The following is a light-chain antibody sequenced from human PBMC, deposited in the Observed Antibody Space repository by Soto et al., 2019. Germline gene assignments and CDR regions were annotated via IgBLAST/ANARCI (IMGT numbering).Light chain of an antibody. CDR2: DVS. Sequence: QSALTEPASASGAPGQSITISCTGTSSDVGGYNYVSWYQHHPGNAPKLLIYDVSTRPSGVSNRFSGSKSGNTASLTISGLQAEDEADYYCSSYTRASTRVFGTGTKVTVL. J-gene: IGLJ1*01. CDR3: SSYTRASTRV. V-gene: IGLV2-14*03. CDR1: SSDVGGYNY.